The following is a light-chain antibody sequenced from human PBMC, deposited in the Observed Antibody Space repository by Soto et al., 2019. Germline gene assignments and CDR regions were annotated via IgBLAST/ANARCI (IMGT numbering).Light chain of an antibody. V-gene: IGLV2-14*01. Sequence: SALTQPASVSGSPGQSITISCTGTSSDVGGYNYVSWYQQHPGKAPKLMIYEVSNRPSGVSNRFSGSKSGNTASLTISGLQAEEEAAYYCSSYTSSSPYVFGTGTKVTVL. CDR3: SSYTSSSPYV. CDR2: EVS. CDR1: SSDVGGYNY. J-gene: IGLJ1*01.